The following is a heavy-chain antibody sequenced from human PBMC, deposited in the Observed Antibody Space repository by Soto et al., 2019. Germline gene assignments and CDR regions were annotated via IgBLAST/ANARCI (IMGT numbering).Heavy chain of an antibody. CDR2: IYYSGST. D-gene: IGHD6-13*01. CDR3: ARETQGGIAAAGTNWFDP. CDR1: GGSISSGDYY. J-gene: IGHJ5*02. Sequence: PSETLSLTCTVSGGSISSGDYYWSWIRQPPGKGLEWIGYIYYSGSTYYNPSLKSRVTISVDTSKNQFSLKLSSVTAADTAVYYCARETQGGIAAAGTNWFDPWGQGTLVTVSS. V-gene: IGHV4-30-4*01.